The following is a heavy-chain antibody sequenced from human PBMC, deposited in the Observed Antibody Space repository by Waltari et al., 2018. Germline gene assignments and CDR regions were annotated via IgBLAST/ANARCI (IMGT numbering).Heavy chain of an antibody. CDR1: GYTFSDYA. D-gene: IGHD3-3*01. Sequence: QVQLVQSGAEVKKPGASVKVSCKASGYTFSDYAIHWVRQAPGQRPEWMGWINPGNGNREYSQEFHGRVTISRDTSASTVYMELSSLRSEDMAVYYCARANLFRSRGLTFDIWGQGTMVTVSS. CDR3: ARANLFRSRGLTFDI. CDR2: INPGNGNR. J-gene: IGHJ3*02. V-gene: IGHV1-3*03.